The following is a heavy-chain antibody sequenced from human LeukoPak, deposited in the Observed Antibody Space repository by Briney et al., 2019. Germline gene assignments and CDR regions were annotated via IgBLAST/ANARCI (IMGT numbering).Heavy chain of an antibody. CDR3: ARDNSCSSSSCGNSYMDV. V-gene: IGHV1-2*02. Sequence: ASVTVSCKASGYTFTGYYMHWVRQAPGQGLEWMGWINPNSGGTNYAQKFQGRVTMTRDTSISTAYIDLNRLRSDETAVYYCARDNSCSSSSCGNSYMDVWGKGTTVTVSS. J-gene: IGHJ6*03. CDR2: INPNSGGT. D-gene: IGHD2-15*01. CDR1: GYTFTGYY.